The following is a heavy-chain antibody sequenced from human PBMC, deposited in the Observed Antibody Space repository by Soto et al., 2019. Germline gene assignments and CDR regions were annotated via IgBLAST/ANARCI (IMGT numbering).Heavy chain of an antibody. CDR3: AKELYVWGSYRTFDD. J-gene: IGHJ4*02. V-gene: IGHV3-30*18. D-gene: IGHD3-16*02. CDR1: GFIFSSYY. CDR2: ISSDGSNT. Sequence: LRLSCAASGFIFSSYYMHWVRQAPGKGLQWVAVISSDGSNTYYADSVKGRFTLSRDNSKNTLHLQMNSLRAEDTAVYYCAKELYVWGSYRTFDDWGQGTLVTVPQ.